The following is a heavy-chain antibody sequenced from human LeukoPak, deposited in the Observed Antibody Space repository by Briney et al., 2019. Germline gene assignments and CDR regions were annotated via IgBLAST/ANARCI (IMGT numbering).Heavy chain of an antibody. D-gene: IGHD2-2*01. V-gene: IGHV1-69*05. J-gene: IGHJ4*02. Sequence: SVKVSCKASGGTFSSYAISWVRQAPGQGLEWMGGIIPIFGTANYAQKFQGRVTITTDQSTSTAYMELSSLRSEDTAVYYCARRLGYCSSTSCPFDYWREGTLVTVSS. CDR2: IIPIFGTA. CDR3: ARRLGYCSSTSCPFDY. CDR1: GGTFSSYA.